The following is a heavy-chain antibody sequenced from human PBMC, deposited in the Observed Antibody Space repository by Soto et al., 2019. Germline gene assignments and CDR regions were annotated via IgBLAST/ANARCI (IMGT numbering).Heavy chain of an antibody. CDR2: INPSGGST. Sequence: EASVKVSCKASGYTFTSYYMHWVRQAPGQGLEWMGIINPSGGSTSYAQKFQGRVTMTRDTSTSTVYMELSSLRSEDTAVYYCARDRSSIFGVPHYYYSGMDVWGQGTTVTVSS. D-gene: IGHD3-3*01. V-gene: IGHV1-46*01. CDR1: GYTFTSYY. J-gene: IGHJ6*02. CDR3: ARDRSSIFGVPHYYYSGMDV.